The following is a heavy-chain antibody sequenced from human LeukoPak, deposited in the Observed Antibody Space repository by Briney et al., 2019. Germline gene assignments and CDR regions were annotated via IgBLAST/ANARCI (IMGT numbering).Heavy chain of an antibody. D-gene: IGHD3-9*01. CDR3: ARDDFDWLDY. J-gene: IGHJ4*02. V-gene: IGHV3-21*01. CDR1: GGSLASSNW. Sequence: PSETLSLTCAVSGGSLASSNWWTWVRQAPGKGLEWVSSISSSSSYIYYADSVKGRFTISRDNAKNSLYLQMNSLRAEDTAVYYCARDDFDWLDYWGQGTLVTVSS. CDR2: ISSSSSYI.